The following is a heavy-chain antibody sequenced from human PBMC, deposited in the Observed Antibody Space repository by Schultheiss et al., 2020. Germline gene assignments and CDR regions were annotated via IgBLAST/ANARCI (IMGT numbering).Heavy chain of an antibody. V-gene: IGHV3-7*01. CDR3: AREWGRWYFDL. Sequence: WGSLRLSCAASGFSFSSYSMNWVRQAPGKGLEWVANIKDDGSTTYYVDSVKGRFIISRDNSKNTLYLQMNSLRAEDTAVYYCAREWGRWYFDLWGRGTLVTVSS. D-gene: IGHD3-16*01. CDR2: IKDDGSTT. CDR1: GFSFSSYS. J-gene: IGHJ2*01.